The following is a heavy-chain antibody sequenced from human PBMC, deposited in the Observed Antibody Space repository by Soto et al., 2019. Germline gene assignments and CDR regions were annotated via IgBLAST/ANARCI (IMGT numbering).Heavy chain of an antibody. J-gene: IGHJ4*02. CDR3: AGLAVAGTHYFDN. D-gene: IGHD6-19*01. Sequence: QVQLVESGGGLVKPGGSLRLSCAASGFSFSDYYMSWIRQAQGKGLECVSYITHSGSIIHYAGSVKGRFTISRDNTKNSLYLQMNSLRDEDTAVYYCAGLAVAGTHYFDNWGQGTLVTVSS. CDR1: GFSFSDYY. CDR2: ITHSGSII. V-gene: IGHV3-11*01.